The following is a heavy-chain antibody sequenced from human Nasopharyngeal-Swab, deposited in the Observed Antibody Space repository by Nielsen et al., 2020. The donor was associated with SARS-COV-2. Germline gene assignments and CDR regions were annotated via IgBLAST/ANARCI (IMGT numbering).Heavy chain of an antibody. D-gene: IGHD6-13*01. Sequence: ASVKVSCKASGYTFTSYYMHWVRQAPGQGLEWMGIINPSGGSTSYAQKFQGRVTMTRDTFTSTVYMELSSLRSEDTAVYYCARDGIAAAGPQLYYYYYGMDVWGQGTTVTVSS. V-gene: IGHV1-46*01. CDR2: INPSGGST. J-gene: IGHJ6*02. CDR1: GYTFTSYY. CDR3: ARDGIAAAGPQLYYYYYGMDV.